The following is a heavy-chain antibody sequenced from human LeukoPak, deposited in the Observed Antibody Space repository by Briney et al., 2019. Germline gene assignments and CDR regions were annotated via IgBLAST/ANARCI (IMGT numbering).Heavy chain of an antibody. J-gene: IGHJ5*02. CDR2: ISGSGGST. CDR1: GFTFSSYA. CDR3: AKMERAYDFWSGYYNWFDP. D-gene: IGHD3-3*01. Sequence: GGSLRLSCAASGFTFSSYAMSWVRQAPGKGLEWGSAISGSGGSTYYADSVKGRVTSSRDNSKNTLYLQMNSLRAEDTAVYYCAKMERAYDFWSGYYNWFDPWGQGTLVTVSS. V-gene: IGHV3-23*01.